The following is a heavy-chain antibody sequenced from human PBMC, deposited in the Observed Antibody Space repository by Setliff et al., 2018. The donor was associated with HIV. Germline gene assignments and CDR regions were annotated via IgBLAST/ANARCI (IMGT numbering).Heavy chain of an antibody. CDR2: INHSGRA. J-gene: IGHJ4*01. CDR3: ARGAPYCNHGICHLFDY. CDR1: GESFSGYY. Sequence: SETLSLTCAVYGESFSGYYWSWIRQPAGKGLEWLGEINHSGRAKYSPSLKSRASISAVTSKNQFSLRLTSVTAADTAVYYCARGAPYCNHGICHLFDYWGHGNLVTVSS. V-gene: IGHV4-34*01. D-gene: IGHD2-8*01.